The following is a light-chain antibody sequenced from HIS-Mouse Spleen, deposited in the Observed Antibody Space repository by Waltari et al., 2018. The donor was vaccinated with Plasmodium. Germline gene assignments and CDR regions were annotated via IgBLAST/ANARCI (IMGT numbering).Light chain of an antibody. Sequence: SYELTQLPSVSVSPGQTASITCPGDKLGDKYACWYQQKPGQSPVLVIYQDSKRPSGIPERFSGSNSGNTATLTISGTQAMDEADYYCQAWDSSVVFGGGTKLTVL. V-gene: IGLV3-1*01. CDR1: KLGDKY. CDR3: QAWDSSVV. J-gene: IGLJ2*01. CDR2: QDS.